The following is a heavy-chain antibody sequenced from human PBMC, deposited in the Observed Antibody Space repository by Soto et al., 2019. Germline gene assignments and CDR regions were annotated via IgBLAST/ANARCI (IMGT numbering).Heavy chain of an antibody. CDR3: ARAQVRGTNFFDQ. V-gene: IGHV3-66*01. D-gene: IGHD3-10*01. J-gene: IGHJ4*02. CDR1: GFAVSDNY. Sequence: EVQLVESGGGLVQPGGSLRLSCAASGFAVSDNYMYWIRQAPGKGLEVVSVLYTGGATHYPDSVKGRFTISRDESKNTVYLQMNSLRVEDTAVYYCARAQVRGTNFFDQWGQGTLVTVSS. CDR2: LYTGGAT.